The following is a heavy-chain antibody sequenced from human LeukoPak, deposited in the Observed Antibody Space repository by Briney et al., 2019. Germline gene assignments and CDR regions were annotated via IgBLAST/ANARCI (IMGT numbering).Heavy chain of an antibody. Sequence: KPSETLSLTCTVSGGSISSYYWSWIRQPPGKGLGWIGYISYSGSTNYNPSLKSRVTISVDTSKNQFSLRLSSVTAADTAVYYCARTQARLLLDYWGQGTLVTVSS. CDR1: GGSISSYY. V-gene: IGHV4-59*01. D-gene: IGHD2-15*01. CDR2: ISYSGST. J-gene: IGHJ4*02. CDR3: ARTQARLLLDY.